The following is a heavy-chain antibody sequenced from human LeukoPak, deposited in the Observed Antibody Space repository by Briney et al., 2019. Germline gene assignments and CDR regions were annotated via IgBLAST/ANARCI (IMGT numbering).Heavy chain of an antibody. CDR1: GFTFSSND. CDR3: VRLAGSGSCSGATGYSDY. CDR2: ISITSKTI. D-gene: IGHD6-19*01. J-gene: IGHJ4*02. V-gene: IGHV3-48*02. Sequence: GGSLRLSCTGSGFTFSSNDMSWVRQPPGKGLEWVSYISITSKTIKYADSVKGRFTISRDNAKNSLYLQMNSLRDEDTAVYYCVRLAGSGSCSGATGYSDYWGQGTLVTVSS.